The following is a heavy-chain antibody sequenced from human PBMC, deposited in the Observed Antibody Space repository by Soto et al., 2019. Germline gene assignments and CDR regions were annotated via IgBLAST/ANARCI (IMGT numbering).Heavy chain of an antibody. J-gene: IGHJ6*02. CDR2: IWYDGSNK. CDR1: GFTFSSYG. V-gene: IGHV3-33*01. CDR3: AREDIVVVPAAIDQYYYYYYGMDV. Sequence: GGSLRLSCAASGFTFSSYGMHWVRQAPGKGLEWVAVIWYDGSNKYYADSVKGRFTISRDNSKNTLYLQMNSLRAEDTAVYYCAREDIVVVPAAIDQYYYYYYGMDVWGQGTTVTVSS. D-gene: IGHD2-2*02.